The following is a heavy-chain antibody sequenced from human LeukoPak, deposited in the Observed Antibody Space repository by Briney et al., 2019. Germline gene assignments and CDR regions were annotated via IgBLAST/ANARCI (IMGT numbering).Heavy chain of an antibody. V-gene: IGHV4-59*01. CDR1: GGSIDSNS. CDR3: ARRSSSWKNWFDP. Sequence: KSSETLSLTCTVSGGSIDSNSWTWIRQPPGKGLEWIGYIYCSGTTNYNPSLKSRVTMSVDMSKNQFSLKLSSVTAADTAVYYCARRSSSWKNWFDPWGQGTLVTVSS. D-gene: IGHD6-13*01. J-gene: IGHJ5*02. CDR2: IYCSGTT.